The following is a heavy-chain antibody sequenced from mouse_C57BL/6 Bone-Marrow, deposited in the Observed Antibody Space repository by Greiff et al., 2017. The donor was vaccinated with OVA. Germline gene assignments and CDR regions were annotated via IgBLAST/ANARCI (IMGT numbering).Heavy chain of an antibody. Sequence: VQLQQPGAELVRPGASVTLSCKASGYTFTDYEMHWVKQTPVHGLEWIGAIDPETGGTDSNQKFKGKAILTADKSSSTAYMALRSLTSEDSAVYYCTRKRFTPEVWFAYWGQGTLVTVSA. J-gene: IGHJ3*01. V-gene: IGHV1-15*01. CDR1: GYTFTDYE. CDR2: IDPETGGT. CDR3: TRKRFTPEVWFAY. D-gene: IGHD2-12*01.